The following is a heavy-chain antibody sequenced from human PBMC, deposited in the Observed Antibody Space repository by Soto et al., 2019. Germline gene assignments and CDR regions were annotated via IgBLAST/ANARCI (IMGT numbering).Heavy chain of an antibody. D-gene: IGHD2-2*01. CDR1: GGTFSSYA. Sequence: QVQLVQSGAEVKKPGSSVKVSCKASGGTFSSYAISWVRQAPGQGLEWMGGIIPIFGTANYAQKFQGRVTITADEXTXTXXMELSSLRSEDTAVYYCARACISTSCYVRFGWFDPWGQGTLVTVSS. CDR3: ARACISTSCYVRFGWFDP. V-gene: IGHV1-69*12. J-gene: IGHJ5*02. CDR2: IIPIFGTA.